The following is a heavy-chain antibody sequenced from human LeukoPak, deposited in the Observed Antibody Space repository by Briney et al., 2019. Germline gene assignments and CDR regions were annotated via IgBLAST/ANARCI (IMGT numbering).Heavy chain of an antibody. J-gene: IGHJ4*02. Sequence: GASVKVSCKASGYTFTSYDINWVRQATGQGLEWMGWMNPNSGNTGYAQKFQGRVTMTRNTSISTAYMELSSLRSEDTAVYYCARGAGGVRGVIIWVTNKKYYFDYWGQGTLVTVSS. D-gene: IGHD3-10*01. CDR3: ARGAGGVRGVIIWVTNKKYYFDY. CDR1: GYTFTSYD. CDR2: MNPNSGNT. V-gene: IGHV1-8*01.